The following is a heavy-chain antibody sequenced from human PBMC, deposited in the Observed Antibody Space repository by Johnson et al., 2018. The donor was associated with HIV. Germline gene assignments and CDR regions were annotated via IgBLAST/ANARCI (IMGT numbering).Heavy chain of an antibody. V-gene: IGHV3-66*01. Sequence: EQLVESGGGLVQPGGSLRLSCAASGFNVSSNYMSWVRQAPGKVLAWVSVISSGGSTSYADSVDGRFTISRDNSKNTLYLQMNSLRAEDTPVYYCARGLDSGSSWFGAFDIWGQGTMVTVSS. CDR1: GFNVSSNY. D-gene: IGHD6-13*01. J-gene: IGHJ3*02. CDR3: ARGLDSGSSWFGAFDI. CDR2: ISSGGST.